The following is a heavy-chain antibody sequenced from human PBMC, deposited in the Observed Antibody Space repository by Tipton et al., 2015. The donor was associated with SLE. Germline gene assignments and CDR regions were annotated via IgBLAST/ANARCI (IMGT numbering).Heavy chain of an antibody. J-gene: IGHJ4*02. D-gene: IGHD3-10*01. CDR2: IFYSGYT. CDR1: GASLTNGDFY. V-gene: IGHV4-31*03. Sequence: TLSLTCSVSGASLTNGDFYWSWIRQHPGKGLEWVGDIFYSGYTYYNPSLNSRLTLSVDTSKNDFSLKLTSVTAADTAVYYCARFSAGTGTYSFDYWGQGVLVTVPS. CDR3: ARFSAGTGTYSFDY.